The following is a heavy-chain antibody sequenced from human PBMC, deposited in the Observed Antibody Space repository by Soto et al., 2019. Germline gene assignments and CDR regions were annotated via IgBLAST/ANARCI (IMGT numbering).Heavy chain of an antibody. V-gene: IGHV3-53*01. D-gene: IGHD3-22*01. CDR1: GFTVSSNY. CDR2: IYTGGST. J-gene: IGHJ6*02. Sequence: PGGSLRLFCAASGFTVSSNYMSWVRQAPGKGLEWVSVIYTGGSTYYADSVKGRFTISRDNSKNTLSLQMNSLRAEDTAVYYCARWGFYDSSGYYGYYYYGMDVWGQGTTVTVSS. CDR3: ARWGFYDSSGYYGYYYYGMDV.